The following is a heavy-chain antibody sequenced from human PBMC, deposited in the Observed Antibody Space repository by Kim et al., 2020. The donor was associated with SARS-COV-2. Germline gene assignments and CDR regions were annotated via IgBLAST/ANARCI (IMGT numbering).Heavy chain of an antibody. CDR2: IIPIFGTA. V-gene: IGHV1-69*13. CDR1: GGTFSSYA. CDR3: ARGSYSYGTLFDY. D-gene: IGHD5-18*01. J-gene: IGHJ4*02. Sequence: SVKVSCKASGGTFSSYAISWVRQAPGQGLEWMGGIIPIFGTANYAQKFQGRVTITADESTSTAYMELSSLRSEDTAVYYCARGSYSYGTLFDYWGQGTLVTVSS.